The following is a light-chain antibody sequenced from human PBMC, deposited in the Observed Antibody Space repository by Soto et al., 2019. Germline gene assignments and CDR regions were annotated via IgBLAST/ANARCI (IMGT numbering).Light chain of an antibody. J-gene: IGKJ4*01. CDR1: QSLLHSNGYNY. CDR3: MQTLPTPPT. V-gene: IGKV2-28*01. Sequence: DIVMTQSPLSLPVTPGEPASISCRSSQSLLHSNGYNYLDWYLQKPGQSPQVLIYFGSNRASAVPDRFRGSGSGPDYTLTISRVQAEHVRVYYCMQTLPTPPTFGGGTKVDIK. CDR2: FGS.